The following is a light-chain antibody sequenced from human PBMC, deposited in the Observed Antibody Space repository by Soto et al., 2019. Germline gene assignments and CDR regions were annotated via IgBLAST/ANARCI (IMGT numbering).Light chain of an antibody. V-gene: IGKV1-5*01. CDR2: DAS. CDR1: QSISSW. J-gene: IGKJ1*01. CDR3: QQYNGYRT. Sequence: DIQMTHSPSTLSASVGDRVTITCRATQSISSWLAWYQQKPGKAPKLLIYDASSLESGVPSRFSGSGSGTEFTLTISSLQPDDFATYYCQQYNGYRTFGQGTKV.